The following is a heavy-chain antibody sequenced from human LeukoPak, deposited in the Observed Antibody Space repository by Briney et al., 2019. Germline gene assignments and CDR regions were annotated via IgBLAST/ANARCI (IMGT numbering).Heavy chain of an antibody. D-gene: IGHD3-22*01. Sequence: PGGSLRLSCAASGFTFSSYAMSWVRQAPGKGLEWVSAISGSGGSTYDADSVKGRFPITRDNSKNTLYLQMNSLRAEDTAVYYCAKRPTYYYDSSGYYYDYWGQGTLVTVSS. CDR2: ISGSGGST. CDR3: AKRPTYYYDSSGYYYDY. J-gene: IGHJ4*02. V-gene: IGHV3-23*01. CDR1: GFTFSSYA.